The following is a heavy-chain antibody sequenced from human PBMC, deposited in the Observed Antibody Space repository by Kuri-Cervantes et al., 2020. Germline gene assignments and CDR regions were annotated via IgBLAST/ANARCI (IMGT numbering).Heavy chain of an antibody. V-gene: IGHV1-69*13. J-gene: IGHJ3*02. CDR3: ARERNVLRFFDI. CDR2: IIPIFGTA. D-gene: IGHD3-3*01. CDR1: GYTFTSYD. Sequence: SVKVSCKTSGYTFTSYDINWLRQATGQGLEWMGGIIPIFGTANYAQKFQGRVTITADESTSTAYMELSSLRSEDTAVYYCARERNVLRFFDIWGQGTMVTVSS.